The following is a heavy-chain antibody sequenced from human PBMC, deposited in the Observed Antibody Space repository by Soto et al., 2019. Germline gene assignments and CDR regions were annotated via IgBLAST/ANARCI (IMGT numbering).Heavy chain of an antibody. D-gene: IGHD5-18*01. CDR3: AITAMINRDSSTSFDY. CDR2: IKSKSDGETA. Sequence: PGGSLRLSCAASGLTFSNVWMTWVRQAPGKGLEWVGRIKSKSDGETADVAAPVKGRFNNSRDDSKNTVFLEMNSLKSEDTALYYCAITAMINRDSSTSFDYWGQGTQVTVSS. J-gene: IGHJ4*02. CDR1: GLTFSNVW. V-gene: IGHV3-15*01.